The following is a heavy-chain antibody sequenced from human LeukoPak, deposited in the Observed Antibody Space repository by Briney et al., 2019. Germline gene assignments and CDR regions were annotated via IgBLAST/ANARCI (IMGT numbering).Heavy chain of an antibody. CDR2: ISTYNGNT. J-gene: IGHJ4*02. CDR1: GYTFTSYG. CDR3: ARDLGFSSGRYFDY. D-gene: IGHD6-19*01. V-gene: IGHV1-18*01. Sequence: ASVKVSCKASGYTFTSYGINWIRQAPGQGLEWMGWISTYNGNTNYAQKLQGRVTMTTDTSTSTAYMELRSLRSDDTAIYYCARDLGFSSGRYFDYWGQGTLVTVSS.